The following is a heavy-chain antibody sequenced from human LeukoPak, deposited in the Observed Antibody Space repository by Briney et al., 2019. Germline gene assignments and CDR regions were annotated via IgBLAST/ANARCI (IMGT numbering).Heavy chain of an antibody. V-gene: IGHV3-64*02. D-gene: IGHD3-3*02. CDR2: ISYNGGST. CDR1: GFTFTNYA. Sequence: GGTLRLSCAASGFTFTNYAMHWVRQAPGKGLEYVSAISYNGGSTYYADSVKGRFTISRDNSKNTLYLQMGSLIPEDMGVYYCARRFAAQLAFVDVWGKGTTVTISS. J-gene: IGHJ6*04. CDR3: ARRFAAQLAFVDV.